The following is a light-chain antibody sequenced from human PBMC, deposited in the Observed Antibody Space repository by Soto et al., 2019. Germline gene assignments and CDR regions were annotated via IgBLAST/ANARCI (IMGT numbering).Light chain of an antibody. J-gene: IGLJ2*01. Sequence: QSVLTQPASVSGSPGQSITISCTGTSSDVGSHNFVSWYQQHPGKAPELMIYEVSKRPSGVSNRFSGSKSGNTASLTISGLQAEDEADYYCHSYVGSISFGGGTKLTVL. CDR3: HSYVGSIS. V-gene: IGLV2-23*02. CDR2: EVS. CDR1: SSDVGSHNF.